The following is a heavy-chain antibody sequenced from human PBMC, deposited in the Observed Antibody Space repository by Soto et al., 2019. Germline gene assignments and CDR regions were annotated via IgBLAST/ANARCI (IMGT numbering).Heavy chain of an antibody. CDR2: INAGNGNT. CDR1: GYTFTSYA. V-gene: IGHV1-3*01. D-gene: IGHD1-26*01. Sequence: QVQLVQSGAEVKKPGASVKVSCKASGYTFTSYAMHWVRQAPGQRLEWMGWINAGNGNTKYSQKFQGRVTITRDTFASTAYMELSSLRSEDTAVYYCARGRGGSSGYFDYWGQGTLVTVSS. CDR3: ARGRGGSSGYFDY. J-gene: IGHJ4*02.